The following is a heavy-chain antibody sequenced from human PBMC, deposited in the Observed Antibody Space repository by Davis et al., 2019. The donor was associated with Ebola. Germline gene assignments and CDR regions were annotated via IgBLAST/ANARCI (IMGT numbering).Heavy chain of an antibody. Sequence: GGSLRLSCAVSGFSFSSYWMTWVRQAPGKGLEWVANIKQDGSEKYYVDSVKGRFTISRDNSKNKLYLQMNSLRVEDTAVYYCAKDFDSTSSAPFDYWGQGTLVTVSS. V-gene: IGHV3-7*03. CDR3: AKDFDSTSSAPFDY. D-gene: IGHD6-6*01. CDR2: IKQDGSEK. CDR1: GFSFSSYW. J-gene: IGHJ4*02.